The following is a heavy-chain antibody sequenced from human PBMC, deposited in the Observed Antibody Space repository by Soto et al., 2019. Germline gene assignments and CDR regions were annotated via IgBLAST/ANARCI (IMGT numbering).Heavy chain of an antibody. CDR2: IYPGDSDT. Sequence: PWESLKISCKGSGYSFTSYWIGWVRQMPGKGLEWMGIIYPGDSDTRYSPSFQGQVTISADKSISTAYLQWSSLKASDTAMYYCARSGHMVRGVIESNYGMDVWGQGTTVTVSS. J-gene: IGHJ6*02. CDR3: ARSGHMVRGVIESNYGMDV. CDR1: GYSFTSYW. D-gene: IGHD3-10*01. V-gene: IGHV5-51*01.